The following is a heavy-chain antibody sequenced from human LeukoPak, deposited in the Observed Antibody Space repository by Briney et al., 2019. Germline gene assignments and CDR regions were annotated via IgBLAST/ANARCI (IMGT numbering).Heavy chain of an antibody. D-gene: IGHD3-3*01. V-gene: IGHV2-5*01. CDR1: GFSLSTSGVG. Sequence: SGPTLVNPTQTLTLTCTFSGFSLSTSGVGVGWIRQPPGKALEWLALIYWNDDKRYSPSLKSRLTITKDTSKNQVVLTMTNMDPVGTATYYCAHGVRSGYPPPYMDVWGKGTTVTVSS. CDR3: AHGVRSGYPPPYMDV. CDR2: IYWNDDK. J-gene: IGHJ6*03.